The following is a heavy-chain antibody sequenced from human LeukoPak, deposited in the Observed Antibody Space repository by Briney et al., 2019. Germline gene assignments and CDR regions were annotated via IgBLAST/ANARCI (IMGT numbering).Heavy chain of an antibody. V-gene: IGHV4-34*01. CDR1: GGSFSGYY. CDR2: INHSGSN. D-gene: IGHD2-15*01. Sequence: SETLSLTCAVYGGSFSGYYWSWIRQPPGKGLEWIGEINHSGSNNYNPSLKSRVTISVATSKNQFSLKLSSVTAADTAVYYCARGYCSGGSCYSGYVGYYYYGMDVWAQGTTLTVSS. CDR3: ARGYCSGGSCYSGYVGYYYYGMDV. J-gene: IGHJ6*01.